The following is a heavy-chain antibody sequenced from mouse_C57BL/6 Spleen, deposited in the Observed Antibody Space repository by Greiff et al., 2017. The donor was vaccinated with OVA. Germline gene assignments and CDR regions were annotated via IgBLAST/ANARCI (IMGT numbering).Heavy chain of an antibody. J-gene: IGHJ4*01. D-gene: IGHD2-1*01. CDR1: GFSLTSYG. CDR2: IWSGGGT. Sequence: VKLMESGPGLVQPSQSLSITCTVSGFSLTSYGVHWVRQSPGKGLEWLGVIWSGGGTDYNAAFISRLSISKDNSKRQVFFKRNSLQADDTAIYYCARNGGNDNWGQGTSVTVSS. V-gene: IGHV2-2*01. CDR3: ARNGGNDN.